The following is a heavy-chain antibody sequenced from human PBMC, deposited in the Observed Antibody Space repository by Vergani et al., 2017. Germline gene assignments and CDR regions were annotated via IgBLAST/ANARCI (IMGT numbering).Heavy chain of an antibody. D-gene: IGHD3-22*01. CDR1: GGSISSGGYS. CDR2: INHSGST. J-gene: IGHJ4*02. V-gene: IGHV4-30-2*01. Sequence: QLQLQESGSGLVKPSQTLSLTCAVSGGSISSGGYSWSWIRQPPGKGLEWIGEINHSGSTNYNPSLKSRVTISVDTSKNQFSLKLSSVTAADTAVYYCARRVINYYFDYWGQGTLVTVSS. CDR3: ARRVINYYFDY.